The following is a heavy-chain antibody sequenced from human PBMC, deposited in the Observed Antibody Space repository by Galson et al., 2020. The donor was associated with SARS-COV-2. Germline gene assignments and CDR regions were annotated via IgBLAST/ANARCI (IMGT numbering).Heavy chain of an antibody. D-gene: IGHD3-3*01. V-gene: IGHV1-18*01. CDR1: GYTFRNFG. CDR2: ISGHNAKT. J-gene: IGHJ4*02. CDR3: ARDGEGFEWLFSSNHPSADY. Sequence: ASVKVSCKASGYTFRNFGISWVRQAPGQGLEWMGWISGHNAKTNYAQKFQDRVTLTTDTSTSTAYLYLRSLRSADTAVYYCARDGEGFEWLFSSNHPSADYWGQGTLVTVSS.